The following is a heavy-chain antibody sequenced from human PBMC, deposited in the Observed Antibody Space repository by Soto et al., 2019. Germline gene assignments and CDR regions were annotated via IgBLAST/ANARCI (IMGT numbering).Heavy chain of an antibody. J-gene: IGHJ5*02. CDR1: GYTFTNYG. V-gene: IGHV1-18*01. CDR3: ARDGDEEANFDP. Sequence: QVQLMQSGAEVKKPGASVKVSCKASGYTFTNYGISWVRQAPGQGLEWMGWINGHNGYTNYAQKFQDRVTMATDTATNTAYMGLRSLRSDDTAIYYGARDGDEEANFDPWGQGTLVTVSS. D-gene: IGHD4-17*01. CDR2: INGHNGYT.